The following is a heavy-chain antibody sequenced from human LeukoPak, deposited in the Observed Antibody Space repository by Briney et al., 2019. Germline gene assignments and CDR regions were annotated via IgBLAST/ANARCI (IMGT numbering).Heavy chain of an antibody. J-gene: IGHJ2*01. V-gene: IGHV4-39*07. CDR1: GGSISSGNYY. D-gene: IGHD5-24*01. Sequence: SETLSLTCTVSGGSISSGNYYWGWIRQPPGKGLEWVGSIYYSGSTYYNPSLKSRVTISVDTSKNQFSLKLSSVTAADTAVYYCARKLQRYWYFDLWGRGTLVTVSS. CDR2: IYYSGST. CDR3: ARKLQRYWYFDL.